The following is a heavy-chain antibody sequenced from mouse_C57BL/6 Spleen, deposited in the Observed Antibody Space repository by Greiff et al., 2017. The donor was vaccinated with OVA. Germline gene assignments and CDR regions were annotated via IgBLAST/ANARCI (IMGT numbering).Heavy chain of an antibody. Sequence: EVQLVESGGGLVKPGGSLKLSCAASGFTFSSYTMSWVRQTPEKRLEWVATISGGGGNTYYPDSVKGRFTISRDNAYNTLYLQMRRLRSEDTALDYWARQLPHYFDYWGQGTTLTVSS. D-gene: IGHD5-5*01. J-gene: IGHJ2*01. CDR1: GFTFSSYT. CDR2: ISGGGGNT. V-gene: IGHV5-9*01. CDR3: ARQLPHYFDY.